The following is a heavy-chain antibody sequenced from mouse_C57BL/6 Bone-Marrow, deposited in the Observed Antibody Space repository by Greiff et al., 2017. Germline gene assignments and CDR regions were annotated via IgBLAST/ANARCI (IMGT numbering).Heavy chain of an antibody. CDR1: GFSLTSYG. Sequence: QVQLQQSGPGLVAPSQSLSITCTVSGFSLTSYGVHWVRQPPGTGLEWLVVIWSDGSTTYNSALKSRLSISKDNSKSQVFLKMNSRQTDDTAMYYCARHELRSFYAMDYWGQGTSVTVSS. V-gene: IGHV2-6-1*01. J-gene: IGHJ4*01. D-gene: IGHD1-1*01. CDR2: IWSDGST. CDR3: ARHELRSFYAMDY.